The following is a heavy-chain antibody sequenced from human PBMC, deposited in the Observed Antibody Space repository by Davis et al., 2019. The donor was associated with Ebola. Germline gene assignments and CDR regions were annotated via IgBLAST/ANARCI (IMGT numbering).Heavy chain of an antibody. CDR3: ARDKTGYSSSWYEAGYGMDV. D-gene: IGHD6-13*01. CDR1: GFTFSSYW. CDR2: IKQDGSEK. V-gene: IGHV3-7*01. Sequence: GGSLRLSCAAFGFTFSSYWMSWVRQAPGKGLEWVANIKQDGSEKYYVDSVKGRFTISRDNAKNTLYLQMNSLRAEDTAVYYCARDKTGYSSSWYEAGYGMDVWGQGTTVTVSS. J-gene: IGHJ6*02.